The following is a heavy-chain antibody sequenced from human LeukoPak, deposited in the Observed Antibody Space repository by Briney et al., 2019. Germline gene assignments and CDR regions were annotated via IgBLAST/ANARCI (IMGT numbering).Heavy chain of an antibody. J-gene: IGHJ4*02. D-gene: IGHD3-22*01. Sequence: PGGSLRLSCAASGFTFSNYGMHWVRQAPGKGLEWVAFIPYDGSNTYYADSVKGRFTISRDNSKNTLYLQMNSLRAEDTAVYYCARVDYYDSSGYSKFDYWGQGTLVTVSS. CDR1: GFTFSNYG. CDR2: IPYDGSNT. V-gene: IGHV3-30*02. CDR3: ARVDYYDSSGYSKFDY.